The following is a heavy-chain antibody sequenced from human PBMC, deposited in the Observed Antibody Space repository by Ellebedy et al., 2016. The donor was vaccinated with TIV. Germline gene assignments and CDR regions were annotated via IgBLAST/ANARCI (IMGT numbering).Heavy chain of an antibody. Sequence: MPSETLSLTCTVSGGSISSYYWSWIRQPPGKGLEWIGYIYYSGSPTYNPSLRSRVTISVDTSKNQFSLKLSSVTAADTAVFYCASGFSYGLLDYWGQGTLVAVSS. CDR3: ASGFSYGLLDY. D-gene: IGHD5-18*01. J-gene: IGHJ4*02. V-gene: IGHV4-59*01. CDR2: IYYSGSP. CDR1: GGSISSYY.